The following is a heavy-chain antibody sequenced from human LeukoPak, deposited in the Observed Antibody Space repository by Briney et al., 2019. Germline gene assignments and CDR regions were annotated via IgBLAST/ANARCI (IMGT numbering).Heavy chain of an antibody. Sequence: GGSLRLSCAASGFTFSSYAMSWVRQAPGKGLEWVSAISGSGGSTYYADSMKGRFTISRDNSKNTLYLQMNSLRAEDTAVYYCAKDSAIDFWSGYYVNWFDPWGQGTLVTVSS. CDR1: GFTFSSYA. V-gene: IGHV3-23*01. CDR3: AKDSAIDFWSGYYVNWFDP. CDR2: ISGSGGST. D-gene: IGHD3-3*01. J-gene: IGHJ5*02.